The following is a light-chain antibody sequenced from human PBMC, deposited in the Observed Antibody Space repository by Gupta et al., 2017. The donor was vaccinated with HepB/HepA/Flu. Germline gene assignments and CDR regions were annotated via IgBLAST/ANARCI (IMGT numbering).Light chain of an antibody. CDR2: EVS. Sequence: QSALTQPPSASGSPGQSVTISCTGTSSDVGGDDYVSWYQQHPGKAPKLIIHEVSRRPAGVSDRFSGSKSGNTASLTVSGLQKEEAADYYGSSYAGNNNLIFGGGTRLTVL. J-gene: IGLJ2*01. V-gene: IGLV2-8*01. CDR1: SSDVGGDDY. CDR3: SSYAGNNNLI.